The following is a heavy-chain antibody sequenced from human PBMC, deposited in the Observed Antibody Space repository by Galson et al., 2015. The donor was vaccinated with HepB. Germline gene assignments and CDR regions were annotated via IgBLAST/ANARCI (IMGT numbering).Heavy chain of an antibody. V-gene: IGHV1-18*01. CDR3: ARDHTGTTKNWFDP. CDR2: ISGYNGNT. J-gene: IGHJ5*02. CDR1: GYTFSSYG. D-gene: IGHD4-17*01. Sequence: SVKVSCKASGYTFSSYGISWVRQAPGQGLEWTGWISGYNGNTNYALKLQGRVTISADTSTNTAYMELRSLRSDDTAVYYCARDHTGTTKNWFDPWGQGTLVTVSS.